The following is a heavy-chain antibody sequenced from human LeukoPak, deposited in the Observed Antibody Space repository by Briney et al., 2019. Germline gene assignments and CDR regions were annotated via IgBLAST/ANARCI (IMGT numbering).Heavy chain of an antibody. CDR1: GFTFSTYA. D-gene: IGHD2-15*01. V-gene: IGHV3-23*01. J-gene: IGHJ5*02. CDR2: ISGGVGST. CDR3: AKRIILDDSNWFDP. Sequence: GGSLRLSCAASGFTFSTYAMSWVRQAPGKGLEWVSTISGGVGSTYYADSVKGRFTISRDNSKNTLYLQMNSLRAEDTAVYYCAKRIILDDSNWFDPWGQGTLVSVSS.